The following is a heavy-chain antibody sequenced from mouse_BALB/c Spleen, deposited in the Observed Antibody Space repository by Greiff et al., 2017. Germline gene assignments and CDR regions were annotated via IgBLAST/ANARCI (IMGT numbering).Heavy chain of an antibody. Sequence: QVQLKQSGAELAKPGASVKMSCKASGYTFTSYWMHWVKQRPGQGLEWIGYINPSTGYTEYNQKFKDKATLTADKSSSTAYMQLSSLTSEDSAVYYGARRGLWSPYAMDYWGQGTSVTVSS. D-gene: IGHD1-1*02. CDR2: INPSTGYT. CDR3: ARRGLWSPYAMDY. CDR1: GYTFTSYW. J-gene: IGHJ4*01. V-gene: IGHV1-7*01.